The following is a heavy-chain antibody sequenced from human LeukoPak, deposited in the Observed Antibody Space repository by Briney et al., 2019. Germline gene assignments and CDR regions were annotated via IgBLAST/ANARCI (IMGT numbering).Heavy chain of an antibody. J-gene: IGHJ6*02. V-gene: IGHV4-59*02. D-gene: IGHD4-11*01. Sequence: SETLSLTCTVSGDSVTTYYWSWIRQPPGKGLEWLGYVYYSGSATYNPSLKSRVTISVDTSKNQFSLRLSSVTAADTAVYYCARDGSNWSNDYYHGVDVWGQGTTVIVSS. CDR3: ARDGSNWSNDYYHGVDV. CDR2: VYYSGSA. CDR1: GDSVTTYY.